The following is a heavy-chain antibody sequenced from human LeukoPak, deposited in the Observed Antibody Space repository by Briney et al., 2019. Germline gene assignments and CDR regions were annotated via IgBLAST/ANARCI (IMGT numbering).Heavy chain of an antibody. D-gene: IGHD6-19*01. CDR1: GFTFRNYA. V-gene: IGHV3-64*01. CDR2: ITSDGSSA. CDR3: AKVVGYGSGWYYEY. Sequence: GGSLRLSCAASGFTFRNYAMHWVRQAPGKGLEYVSAITSDGSSAYYANSVSGRFTLSRDNSKNTLYLQMGSLRAEDMGVYYCAKVVGYGSGWYYEYWGQGTLVTVS. J-gene: IGHJ4*02.